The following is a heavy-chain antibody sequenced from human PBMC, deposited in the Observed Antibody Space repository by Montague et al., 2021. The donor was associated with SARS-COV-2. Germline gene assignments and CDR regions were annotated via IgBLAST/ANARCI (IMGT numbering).Heavy chain of an antibody. Sequence: SETLSLTCTVSGGSISSYYWTWIRQPPGKGLESIGYIHHNGTTKYNPSLKSRVTISVDTSKNQFSLKLSSVSVADTAVYYCARGGGNSADYDNCTLDVWGQGTMVTVFS. CDR3: ARGGGNSADYDNCTLDV. J-gene: IGHJ6*02. V-gene: IGHV4-59*01. CDR1: GGSISSYY. CDR2: IHHNGTT. D-gene: IGHD4-23*01.